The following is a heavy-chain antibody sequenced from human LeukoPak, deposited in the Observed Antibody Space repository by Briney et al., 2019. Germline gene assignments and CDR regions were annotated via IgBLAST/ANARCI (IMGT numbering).Heavy chain of an antibody. CDR2: ITSRSSHI. CDR1: GFAFNSYT. D-gene: IGHD5-12*01. V-gene: IGHV3-21*01. J-gene: IGHJ6*02. Sequence: GGSLRLSCEASGFAFNSYTITWVRQAPGKGLESVSSITSRSSHIYIADSVKGRFTISRDNAKNSLYLQMNSLRAEDTAVYYCARDRLARGYDPQSNYYYYGMDVWGQGTTVTVSS. CDR3: ARDRLARGYDPQSNYYYYGMDV.